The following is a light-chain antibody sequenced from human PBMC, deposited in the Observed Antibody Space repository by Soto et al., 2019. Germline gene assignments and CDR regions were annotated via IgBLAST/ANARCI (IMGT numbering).Light chain of an antibody. V-gene: IGKV1-5*03. CDR3: QQYTSYTWT. J-gene: IGKJ1*01. CDR1: QSISSW. CDR2: KAS. Sequence: DIQMTQSPSTLSASVGDRVTITCRASQSISSWLAWYQQKPGKAPKLLIYKASSLESGVPSRFSGIGSGTEFTLTISSLQPDDFATYYCQQYTSYTWTFGQGTKVEIK.